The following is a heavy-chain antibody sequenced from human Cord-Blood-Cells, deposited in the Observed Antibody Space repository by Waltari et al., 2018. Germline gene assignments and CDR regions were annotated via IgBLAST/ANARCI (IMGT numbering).Heavy chain of an antibody. CDR1: GFTLDDYP. J-gene: IGHJ4*02. CDR3: AKERTGDLDY. D-gene: IGHD7-27*01. CDR2: ISWDGGST. V-gene: IGHV3-43*01. Sequence: EVQLVESGGVVVQPGGSLRLSCAASGFTLDDYPMHWVRQAPGKGLEWVSLISWDGGSTYYADSWKGRFTISRDNSKNSLYLQMNSLRTEDTALYYCAKERTGDLDYWGQGTLVTVSS.